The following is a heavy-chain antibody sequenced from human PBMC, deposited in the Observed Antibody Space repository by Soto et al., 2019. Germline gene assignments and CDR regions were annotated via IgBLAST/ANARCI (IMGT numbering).Heavy chain of an antibody. V-gene: IGHV1-69*13. CDR1: GGTFSSYA. D-gene: IGHD3-3*01. CDR3: ARGTTIFGVVISASNYGMDV. CDR2: IIPIFGTA. J-gene: IGHJ6*02. Sequence: ASVKVSCKASGGTFSSYAISWVRRAPGQGLEWMGGIIPIFGTANYAQKFQGRVTITADESTSTAYMELSSLRSEDTAVYYCARGTTIFGVVISASNYGMDVWGQGTTVTVSS.